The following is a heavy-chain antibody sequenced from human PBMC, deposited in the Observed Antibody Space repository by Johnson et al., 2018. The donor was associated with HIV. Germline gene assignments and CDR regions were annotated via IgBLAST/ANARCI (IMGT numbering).Heavy chain of an antibody. V-gene: IGHV3-33*06. CDR1: GFTFSTYG. CDR3: AKDQWSSSCTNDAFDF. CDR2: MRYDGSNK. J-gene: IGHJ3*01. Sequence: QMQLVESGGGVVKPGRSLRLSCAASGFTFSTYGMHWVRQAPGRGLEWVAVMRYDGSNKYYADSVTGQFSISRENSKNTLYLQMNSLRAEDTAVYYCAKDQWSSSCTNDAFDFWGQGTMVTVSS. D-gene: IGHD6-13*01.